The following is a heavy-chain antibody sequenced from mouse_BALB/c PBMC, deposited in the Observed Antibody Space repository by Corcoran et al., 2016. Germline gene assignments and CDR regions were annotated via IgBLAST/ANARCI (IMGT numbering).Heavy chain of an antibody. CDR3: ARRNYDYDGYFDY. V-gene: IGHV8-12*01. J-gene: IGHJ2*01. D-gene: IGHD2-4*01. Sequence: QVTLKESGPGILQPSQTLSLTCSFSGFSLSTSGMGVSWIRQPSGKGLEWLAHIYWYDDKRYNPSLKSRLTISKDTSRNQVFFKITSVDTADTATYYCARRNYDYDGYFDYWGQGTTLTVSS. CDR1: GFSLSTSGMG. CDR2: IYWYDDK.